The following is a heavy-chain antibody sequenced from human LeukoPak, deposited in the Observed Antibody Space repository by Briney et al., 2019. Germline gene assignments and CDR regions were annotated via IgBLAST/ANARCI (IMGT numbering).Heavy chain of an antibody. D-gene: IGHD2-15*01. CDR1: GFTFDDYA. CDR2: ISWNSGSL. J-gene: IGHJ4*02. CDR3: ARDQRKTWSLDY. V-gene: IGHV3-9*01. Sequence: GRSLRLSCAASGFTFDDYAMHWVRQAPGKGLEWVSDISWNSGSLGYADSVKGRFTIPRDNAKNSLYLQMNSLRAEDTAVYYCARDQRKTWSLDYWGQGTLVTVSS.